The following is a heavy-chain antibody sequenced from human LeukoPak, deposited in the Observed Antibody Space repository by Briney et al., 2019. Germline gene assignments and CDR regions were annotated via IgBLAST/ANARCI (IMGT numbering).Heavy chain of an antibody. Sequence: GGSLRLSCAASRFTFSSYAKSWVRQAPGKGLEWVSAISGSGDSTYYADPVKGRFTISRDNSKNTLYLQMNSLRAEDTAVYYCAKNRYYDFWSGYGGGYFDYWGQGTLVTVSS. V-gene: IGHV3-23*01. CDR1: RFTFSSYA. J-gene: IGHJ4*02. CDR2: ISGSGDST. CDR3: AKNRYYDFWSGYGGGYFDY. D-gene: IGHD3-3*01.